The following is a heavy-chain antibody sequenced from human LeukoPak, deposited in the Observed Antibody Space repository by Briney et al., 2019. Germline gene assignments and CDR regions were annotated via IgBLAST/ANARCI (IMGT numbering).Heavy chain of an antibody. V-gene: IGHV4-38-2*01. CDR1: GYSISSGYY. D-gene: IGHD2-2*02. CDR2: IYHSGST. Sequence: SETLSLTCAVSGYSISSGYYWGWIRQPPGKGLEWIGSIYHSGSTYYNPSLKSRVTISVDTSKNQCSLKLSSVPAADTAVYYCASPGDYCSSTSCYTDRAFDIWGQGTMVTVSS. J-gene: IGHJ3*02. CDR3: ASPGDYCSSTSCYTDRAFDI.